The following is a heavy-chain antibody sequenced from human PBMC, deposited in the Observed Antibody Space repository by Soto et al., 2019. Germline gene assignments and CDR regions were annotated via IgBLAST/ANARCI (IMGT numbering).Heavy chain of an antibody. D-gene: IGHD1-1*01. J-gene: IGHJ4*02. CDR3: ARSTLVVLNYFES. CDR2: IFPLTDKP. V-gene: IGHV1-69*02. Sequence: QVQLVQSGTEVKKTGSSVKVSCKASGGTFRNYPINWVRQAPGQGLEWMGSIFPLTDKPDYAQNFQARLTLSADKATSTAYMELRGLTSDDTAMYFCARSTLVVLNYFESWGQGTLVTVSS. CDR1: GGTFRNYP.